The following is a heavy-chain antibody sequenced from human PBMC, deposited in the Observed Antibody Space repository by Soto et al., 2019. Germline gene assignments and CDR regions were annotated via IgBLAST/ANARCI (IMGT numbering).Heavy chain of an antibody. CDR2: MYDNGYT. J-gene: IGHJ3*01. Sequence: QVQLQESGPGLVRPSETLSLTCNVSGGPISTYYWNWVRQPPGKGLEWIGYMYDNGYTNYNPSLKSRLTISVDTSENHFSLRLSSVTAADTAVYYCARRPGYGNAFDVWGRGTMVTVSS. CDR3: ARRPGYGNAFDV. D-gene: IGHD5-12*01. V-gene: IGHV4-59*08. CDR1: GGPISTYY.